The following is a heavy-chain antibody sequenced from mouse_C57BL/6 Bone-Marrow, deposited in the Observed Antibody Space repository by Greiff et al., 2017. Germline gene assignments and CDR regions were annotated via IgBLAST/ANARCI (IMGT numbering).Heavy chain of an antibody. J-gene: IGHJ2*01. Sequence: QVQLKESGPELVKPGASVKISCKASGYAFSSSWMNWVKQRPGKGLEWIGRIYPGDGDTNYNGKFKGKATLTADKSSSTAYMQLSRLTSEDSAVYFCASRGFITTVVAFYYFDDGGQGTTLTVSS. CDR1: GYAFSSSW. D-gene: IGHD1-1*01. CDR3: ASRGFITTVVAFYYFDD. V-gene: IGHV1-82*01. CDR2: IYPGDGDT.